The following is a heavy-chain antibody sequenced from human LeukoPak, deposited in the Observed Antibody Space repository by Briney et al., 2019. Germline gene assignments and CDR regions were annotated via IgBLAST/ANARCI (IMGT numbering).Heavy chain of an antibody. CDR1: RYTFTSYD. CDR3: ARGTKGPRKIYYFDY. V-gene: IGHV1-8*01. D-gene: IGHD1-14*01. J-gene: IGHJ4*02. CDR2: MNPNSGNT. Sequence: ASVKVSCKDSRYTFTSYDINWVRQATGQGLEWMGWMNPNSGNTGYAQKFQGRVTMTRNTSISTAYMELSSLRSEDTAVYYCARGTKGPRKIYYFDYWGQGTLVTVSS.